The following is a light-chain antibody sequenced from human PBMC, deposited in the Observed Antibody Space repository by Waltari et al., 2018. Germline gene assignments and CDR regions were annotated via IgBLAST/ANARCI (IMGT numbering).Light chain of an antibody. CDR1: SSNLGSGYD. V-gene: IGLV1-40*01. CDR2: GNN. CDR3: QSYDNSLSGAWV. Sequence: QSVLTQPPSLSGAPGQRVTISCTGSSSNLGSGYDVHWYQQLPGTAPKLLIYGNNNRPSGVPDRFSGSRSGTSASLAITGLQAEDEAEYYCQSYDNSLSGAWVFGGGTKLTVL. J-gene: IGLJ3*02.